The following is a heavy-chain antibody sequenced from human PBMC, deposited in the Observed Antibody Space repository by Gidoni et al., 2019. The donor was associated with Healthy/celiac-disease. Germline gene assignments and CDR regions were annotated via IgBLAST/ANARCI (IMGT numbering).Heavy chain of an antibody. Sequence: EVQLLESGGGLVQPGGSLRLSCAASGFTFSSYAMRWVRRAPGKGLEWVSAISGSGGSTYYADSVKGRFTISRDNSKNTLYLQMNSLRAEDTAVYYCAKDRRYCSGGSCYSIRATDAFDIWGQGTMVTVSS. CDR3: AKDRRYCSGGSCYSIRATDAFDI. CDR2: ISGSGGST. J-gene: IGHJ3*02. CDR1: GFTFSSYA. V-gene: IGHV3-23*01. D-gene: IGHD2-15*01.